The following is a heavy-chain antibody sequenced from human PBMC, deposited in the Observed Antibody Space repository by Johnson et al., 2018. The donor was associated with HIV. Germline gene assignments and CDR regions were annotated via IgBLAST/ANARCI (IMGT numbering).Heavy chain of an antibody. J-gene: IGHJ3*02. V-gene: IGHV3-30*04. Sequence: QMLLVESGGGLVQPGRSLRLSCAASGFTFSSYAMHWVRQAPGKGLEWVAIISYDGNNKYYTDSVKGRFTISRDNSKNTLYLQMNSLRAEDTAIYYCARPSVITTLTTTHWAFDIWGQGTMVTVSS. CDR2: ISYDGNNK. D-gene: IGHD4-17*01. CDR1: GFTFSSYA. CDR3: ARPSVITTLTTTHWAFDI.